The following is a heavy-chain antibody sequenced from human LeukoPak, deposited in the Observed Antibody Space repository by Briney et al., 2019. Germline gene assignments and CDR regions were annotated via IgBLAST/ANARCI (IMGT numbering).Heavy chain of an antibody. Sequence: GESLKISCKGSGYSFTSYWIGWVRQMPGKGQEWMGIIYPGDSDTRYSPSFQGQVTISADKSISTAYLQWSSLKASDTAMYYCARLRALHYYYMDVWGKGTTVTVSS. D-gene: IGHD2/OR15-2a*01. V-gene: IGHV5-51*01. CDR2: IYPGDSDT. CDR3: ARLRALHYYYMDV. J-gene: IGHJ6*03. CDR1: GYSFTSYW.